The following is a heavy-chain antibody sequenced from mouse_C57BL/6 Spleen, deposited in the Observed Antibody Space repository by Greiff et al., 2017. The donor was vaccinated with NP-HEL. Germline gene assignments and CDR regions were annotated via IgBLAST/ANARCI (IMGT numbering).Heavy chain of an antibody. V-gene: IGHV1-54*01. Sequence: QVQLQQSGAELVRPGTSVKVSCKASGYAFTNYLIEWVKQRPGQGLEWIGVINPGSGGTNYNEKFKGKATLTADKSSSTAYMQLSSLTSEDSAVYFCARSDDYPFAYWAKGLWSLSLQ. CDR2: INPGSGGT. CDR1: GYAFTNYL. CDR3: ARSDDYPFAY. D-gene: IGHD2-4*01. J-gene: IGHJ3*01.